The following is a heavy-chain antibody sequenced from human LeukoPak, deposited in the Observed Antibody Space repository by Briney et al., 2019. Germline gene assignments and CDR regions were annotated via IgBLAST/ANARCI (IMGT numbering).Heavy chain of an antibody. Sequence: SVKASCKASGGTFSSYAISWVRQAPGQGLEWMGGIIPIFGTANYAQKFQGRVTITTDESTSTAYMELSSLRSEDTAVYYCARGPIAAAGVNNWFDPWGQGTLVTVSS. CDR3: ARGPIAAAGVNNWFDP. D-gene: IGHD6-13*01. J-gene: IGHJ5*02. V-gene: IGHV1-69*05. CDR1: GGTFSSYA. CDR2: IIPIFGTA.